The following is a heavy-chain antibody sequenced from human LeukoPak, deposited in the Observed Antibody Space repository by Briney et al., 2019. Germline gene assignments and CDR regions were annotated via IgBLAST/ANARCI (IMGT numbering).Heavy chain of an antibody. CDR1: GGSFSGHY. CDR2: INHSGST. Sequence: SETLSLTCAVYGGSFSGHYWSWIRQPPGKGLEWIGEINHSGSTNYNPSLKSRVTISVDTSKNQFSLKLSSVTAADTAVYYCARGPYPNPRAWGQGTLVTISP. D-gene: IGHD1-14*01. J-gene: IGHJ5*02. V-gene: IGHV4-34*01. CDR3: ARGPYPNPRA.